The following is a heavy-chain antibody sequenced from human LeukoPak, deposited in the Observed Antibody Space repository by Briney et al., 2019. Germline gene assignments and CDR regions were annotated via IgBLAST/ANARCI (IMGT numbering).Heavy chain of an antibody. D-gene: IGHD2-15*01. CDR2: IRYDGSNK. Sequence: GGSLRLSCAASGFTFSSYGMHWVRQAPGKGLEWVAFIRYDGSNKYYADSVKGRFTISRDNSNNTLSLQMNSLRVEDTAVYFCTKELSPGGQGTLVTVSS. J-gene: IGHJ4*02. V-gene: IGHV3-30*02. CDR1: GFTFSSYG. CDR3: TKELSP.